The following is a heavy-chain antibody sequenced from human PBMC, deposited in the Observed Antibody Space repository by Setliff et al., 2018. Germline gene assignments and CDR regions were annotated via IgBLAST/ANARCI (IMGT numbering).Heavy chain of an antibody. Sequence: HPGGSLRLSCAASGFSISDHYMDWVRQAPGKGLEWVAVIWYDGSNKYYADSVKGRFTISRDNSKNTLFLQMNSLRAEDTAVYYCAKRMKAAGGTGGTYYHGMDVWGQGTTVTVSS. CDR1: GFSISDHY. D-gene: IGHD6-13*01. CDR2: IWYDGSNK. CDR3: AKRMKAAGGTGGTYYHGMDV. V-gene: IGHV3-33*06. J-gene: IGHJ6*02.